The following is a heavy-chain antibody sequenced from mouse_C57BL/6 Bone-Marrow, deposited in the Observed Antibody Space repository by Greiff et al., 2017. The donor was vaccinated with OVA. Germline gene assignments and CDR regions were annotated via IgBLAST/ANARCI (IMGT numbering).Heavy chain of an antibody. CDR3: ARGGTSPFAY. CDR1: GYSFTGYY. D-gene: IGHD4-1*01. J-gene: IGHJ3*01. V-gene: IGHV1-42*01. Sequence: VHVKQSGPELVKPGASVKISCKASGYSFTGYYMNWVKQSPEKSLEWIGEINPSTGGTTYNQKFKAKATLTVAKSSSTAYMQLKSLTSEDSAVYYCARGGTSPFAYWGQGTLVTVSA. CDR2: INPSTGGT.